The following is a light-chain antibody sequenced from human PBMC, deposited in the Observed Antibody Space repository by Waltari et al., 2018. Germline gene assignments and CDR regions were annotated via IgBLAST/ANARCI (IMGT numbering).Light chain of an antibody. CDR3: QQYHSIPLT. J-gene: IGKJ4*01. Sequence: DILMTQSPDSLAVSLGERATHNCSSRQKILYSSNNKNYLAWYQQRPGQPPKLLISWASTRESGVPDRFSGSGSATDFTLTISSLQAEDVAIYHCQQYHSIPLTFGGGTKVEIK. V-gene: IGKV4-1*01. CDR1: QKILYSSNNKNY. CDR2: WAS.